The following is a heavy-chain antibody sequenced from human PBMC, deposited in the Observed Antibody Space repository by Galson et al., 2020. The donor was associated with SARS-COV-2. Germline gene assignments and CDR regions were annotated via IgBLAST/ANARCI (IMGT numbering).Heavy chain of an antibody. V-gene: IGHV4-4*02. J-gene: IGHJ5*02. CDR1: GGSISSSNW. CDR2: IYNSGST. Sequence: SETLSLTCAVSGGSISSSNWWSWVRQPPGKGLEWIGEIYNSGSTNYNPSLKSRVTISVDKSKNQFSLKLSSVTAADTAVYYCAREGERLLGFDPWGQGTLVTVSS. CDR3: AREGERLLGFDP. D-gene: IGHD3-10*01.